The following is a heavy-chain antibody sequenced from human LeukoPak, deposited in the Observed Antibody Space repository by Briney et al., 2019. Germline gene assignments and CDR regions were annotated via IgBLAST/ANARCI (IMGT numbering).Heavy chain of an antibody. CDR3: ARDNYLFGGYYYYYGMNV. J-gene: IGHJ6*02. Sequence: GGSLRLSCAASGFTFSSYWMSWVRQAPGKGLEWVANINKDGGEKYYVDSVKGRFTISRDNAKNSLYLQMNSLRAEDTAVYYCARDNYLFGGYYYYYGMNVWGQGTTVTVSS. CDR1: GFTFSSYW. CDR2: INKDGGEK. D-gene: IGHD3-16*01. V-gene: IGHV3-7*01.